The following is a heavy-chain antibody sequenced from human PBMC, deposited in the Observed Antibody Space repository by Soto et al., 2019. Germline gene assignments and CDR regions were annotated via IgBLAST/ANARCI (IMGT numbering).Heavy chain of an antibody. D-gene: IGHD3-16*02. V-gene: IGHV3-15*01. Sequence: EVQLVESGGGLVKPGGSLRLSCAASGFPFSNAWMSWVRQAPGKGLEWVARIKSKIDRGTSDHAALVEGRFTIPREESKNKLELKMNSLETEDTVMYYCTPYGYIWGSDRYSWAYWAQGALVTASS. CDR1: GFPFSNAW. CDR2: IKSKIDRGTS. CDR3: TPYGYIWGSDRYSWAY. J-gene: IGHJ4*02.